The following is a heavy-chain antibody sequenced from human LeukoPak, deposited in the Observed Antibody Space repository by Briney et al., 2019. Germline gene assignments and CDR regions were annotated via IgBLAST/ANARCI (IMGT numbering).Heavy chain of an antibody. J-gene: IGHJ4*02. CDR3: ARDSTYYYDSGSSGPHYFDN. CDR2: ISSGGTYE. D-gene: IGHD3-10*01. Sequence: PPGGSLRLSCAASGFNFSNYAMHWVRQAPGKGLEWVSLISSGGTYEYYADCVKGRFTISRDNSKNTLYLQLNSLRAEDTAVYYCARDSTYYYDSGSSGPHYFDNWGQGTLVTVSS. CDR1: GFNFSNYA. V-gene: IGHV3-30*01.